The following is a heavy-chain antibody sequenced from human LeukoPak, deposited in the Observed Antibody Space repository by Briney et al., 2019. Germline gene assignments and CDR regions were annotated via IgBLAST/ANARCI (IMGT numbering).Heavy chain of an antibody. CDR3: PNTYYYDNSGSSYYFDY. Sequence: SQTLSLTCAVSGGSISSGGYSWSWIRQPPGKGLEWIGYIYHSGSTYYNPSLKSRVTISVDRSKNQFSLKLSSVTAADTAVYYCPNTYYYDNSGSSYYFDYWGQGTLVTVYS. J-gene: IGHJ4*02. V-gene: IGHV4-30-2*01. CDR2: IYHSGST. D-gene: IGHD3-22*01. CDR1: GGSISSGGYS.